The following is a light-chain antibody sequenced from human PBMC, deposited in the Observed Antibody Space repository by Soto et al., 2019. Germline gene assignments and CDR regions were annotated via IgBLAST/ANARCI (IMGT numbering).Light chain of an antibody. V-gene: IGLV2-14*01. CDR1: SSDVGGYNY. Sequence: QSGLTDPASLSGSPGQSITISCTGTSSDVGGYNYVSWYQQHPGKAPKLMIYEVSNRPSGVSNRFSGSKSGNTASLTISGLQAEDEADYYCSSYTSSSPYVFGTGTKVTVL. CDR3: SSYTSSSPYV. CDR2: EVS. J-gene: IGLJ1*01.